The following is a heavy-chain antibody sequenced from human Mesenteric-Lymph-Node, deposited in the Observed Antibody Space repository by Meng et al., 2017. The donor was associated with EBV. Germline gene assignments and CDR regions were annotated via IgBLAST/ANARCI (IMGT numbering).Heavy chain of an antibody. CDR1: GASVSNRDYY. D-gene: IGHD1-26*01. J-gene: IGHJ4*02. CDR2: IYFSGST. V-gene: IGHV4-61*08. Sequence: QVQVQESGPGLVKPSETLSLTCTVSGASVSNRDYYWSWVRQPPGKGLEWIGYIYFSGSTSYNPSLKSRITISLDKSKNDFSLKLSSVTAADTAVYYCARQEVGANFDYWGQGTLVTVSS. CDR3: ARQEVGANFDY.